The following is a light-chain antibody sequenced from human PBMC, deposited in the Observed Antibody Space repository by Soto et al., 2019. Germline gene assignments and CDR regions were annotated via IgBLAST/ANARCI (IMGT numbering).Light chain of an antibody. CDR1: QSISSW. CDR2: DAS. Sequence: DTQMTQSPSTLSASVGDRVTITCRASQSISSWLAWYQQKPGKAPQLLIYDASSLESGVPSRFSGSGSGTEFTLTISSLQPDDFATYYCQQYDNYPWTFGQGNKVEIK. CDR3: QQYDNYPWT. J-gene: IGKJ1*01. V-gene: IGKV1-5*01.